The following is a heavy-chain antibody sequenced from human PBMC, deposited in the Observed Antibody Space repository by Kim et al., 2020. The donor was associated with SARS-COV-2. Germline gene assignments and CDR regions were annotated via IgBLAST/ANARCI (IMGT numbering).Heavy chain of an antibody. Sequence: GGSLRLSCAASGFTFSSYAMSWVRQAPGKGLEWVSAISGSGGSTYYADSVKGRFTISRDNSKNTLYLQMNSLRAEDTAVYYCAKDLGDTAMVPDAFDIWGQGTMVTVSS. CDR3: AKDLGDTAMVPDAFDI. CDR2: ISGSGGST. CDR1: GFTFSSYA. D-gene: IGHD5-18*01. J-gene: IGHJ3*02. V-gene: IGHV3-23*01.